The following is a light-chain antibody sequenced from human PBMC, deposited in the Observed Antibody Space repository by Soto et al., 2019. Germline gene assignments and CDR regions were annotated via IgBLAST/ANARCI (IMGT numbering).Light chain of an antibody. CDR3: SSYSSRSTVV. CDR2: DVT. V-gene: IGLV2-14*01. CDR1: STDVGGYNY. J-gene: IGLJ2*01. Sequence: QSALTQPASVSGSPGQSITISCTGASTDVGGYNYVSWYQQHPGQAPKLMIYDVTNRPSGVSNRFSGSKSGNTASLTISGVQAEDEAYYCGSSYSSRSTVVFGGGTKLTVL.